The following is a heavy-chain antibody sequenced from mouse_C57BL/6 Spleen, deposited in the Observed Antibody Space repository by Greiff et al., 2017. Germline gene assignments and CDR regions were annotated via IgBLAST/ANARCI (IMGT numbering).Heavy chain of an antibody. Sequence: VQLKESGEGLVKPGGSLKLSCAASGFTFSSYAMSWVRQTPEKRLEWVAYISSGGDYIYYADTVKGRFTISRDNARNTLYLQMSSLKSEDTAMYYCTREGDFLYAMDYWGQGTSVTVSS. V-gene: IGHV5-9-1*02. J-gene: IGHJ4*01. D-gene: IGHD2-13*01. CDR3: TREGDFLYAMDY. CDR2: ISSGGDYI. CDR1: GFTFSSYA.